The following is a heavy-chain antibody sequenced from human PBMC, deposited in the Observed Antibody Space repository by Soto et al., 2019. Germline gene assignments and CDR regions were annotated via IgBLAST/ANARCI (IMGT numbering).Heavy chain of an antibody. V-gene: IGHV4-59*01. D-gene: IGHD1-26*01. J-gene: IGHJ4*02. Sequence: SETLSLTCTVSGASINNYYWSWIRQPPGKGLEWIGYIYYTGSTKYNPSLKTRVTTSVDTSKNQFSLRLNSVTAADTAIYFCARGPWDADFDYWGQGIVVTVS. CDR2: IYYTGST. CDR1: GASINNYY. CDR3: ARGPWDADFDY.